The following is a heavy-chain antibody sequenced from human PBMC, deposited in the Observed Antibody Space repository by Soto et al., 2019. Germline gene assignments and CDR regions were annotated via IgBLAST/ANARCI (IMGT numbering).Heavy chain of an antibody. CDR1: GGSFSGYY. J-gene: IGHJ3*02. CDR3: ARGGGRGGDSDAFDI. V-gene: IGHV4-34*01. Sequence: QVHLQQWGAGLLKPSETLSLTCVVYGGSFSGYYWTWIRQVPGKGLEWIGEINHSASTNYNPSLNSRVTISEDTSKNQFSLKLNSVTAADTAVYFCARGGGRGGDSDAFDIWGQGTMVTVSS. CDR2: INHSAST. D-gene: IGHD2-21*02.